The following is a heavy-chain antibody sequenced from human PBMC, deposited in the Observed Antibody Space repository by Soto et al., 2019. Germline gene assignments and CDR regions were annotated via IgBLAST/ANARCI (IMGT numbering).Heavy chain of an antibody. CDR3: VRGRNCAFDI. CDR1: GDSVFSNNVA. J-gene: IGHJ3*02. CDR2: TYYTSKWYN. V-gene: IGHV6-1*01. Sequence: SQTLSLTCGISGDSVFSNNVAWNWIRQSPSRGLEWLGRTYYTSKWYNDYAVSVKSRITINPDTSKNQFSLQLNSLTPDDTAVYYCVRGRNCAFDIWGQGTMVTLSS.